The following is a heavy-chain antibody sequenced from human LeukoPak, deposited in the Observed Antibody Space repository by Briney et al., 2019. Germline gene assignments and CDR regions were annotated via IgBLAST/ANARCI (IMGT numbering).Heavy chain of an antibody. CDR3: ARRPRYSSGWYYFDS. CDR2: INHSGST. CDR1: GGSFSGDY. J-gene: IGHJ4*02. D-gene: IGHD6-19*01. Sequence: PSETLSLTCAVYGGSFSGDYWNWIRQPPGKGLEWIGEINHSGSTNSNPSLKSRVTISVDRSKNQFSLKLSSVTAADTAVNYCARRPRYSSGWYYFDSWGQGTLVTVSS. V-gene: IGHV4-34*01.